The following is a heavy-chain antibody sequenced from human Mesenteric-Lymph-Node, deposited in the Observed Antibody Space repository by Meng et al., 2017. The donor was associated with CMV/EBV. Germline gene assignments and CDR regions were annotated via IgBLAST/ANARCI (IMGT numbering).Heavy chain of an antibody. D-gene: IGHD3-3*01. Sequence: GGSLRLSCAASGFTFSSYGMHWVRQAPGKGLEWVGRTRNKANSYTTEYAASVKGRFTISRDDSKNSLYLQMNSLKTEDTAVYYCARGSGPYYYGMDVWGQGTTVTVSS. CDR1: GFTFSSYG. CDR2: TRNKANSYTT. J-gene: IGHJ6*02. V-gene: IGHV3-72*01. CDR3: ARGSGPYYYGMDV.